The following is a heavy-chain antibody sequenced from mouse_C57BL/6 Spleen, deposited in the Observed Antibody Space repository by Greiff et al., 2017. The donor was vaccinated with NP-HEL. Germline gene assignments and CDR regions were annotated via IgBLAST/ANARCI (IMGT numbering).Heavy chain of an antibody. CDR3: ARGGIDY. CDR1: GYSFTGYF. V-gene: IGHV1-20*01. J-gene: IGHJ2*01. CDR2: VNPYNGDT. Sequence: EVQLHQSGPELVKPGDSVKISCKASGYSFTGYFMNWVMLSHGKSLEWIGRVNPYNGDTFYNQKCKGKATLTVDKSASTADMELRSLSPEDSAVHYCARGGIDYWGQGTTLTVSS. D-gene: IGHD1-1*02.